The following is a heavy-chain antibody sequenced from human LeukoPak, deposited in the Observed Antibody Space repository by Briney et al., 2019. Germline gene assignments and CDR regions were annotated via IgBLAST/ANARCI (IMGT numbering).Heavy chain of an antibody. D-gene: IGHD3-22*01. CDR2: ISGGSGTI. CDR3: AREGYYDNSGYYRYFDL. J-gene: IGHJ2*01. Sequence: GGSLRLSCAASGFTFTNYNMNWVRQAPGKGLEWISYISGGSGTIYYADSVRGRFTVSRDNAKDSLWLQMNNLRVEDTAVYYCAREGYYDNSGYYRYFDLWGRGTLVTVSS. V-gene: IGHV3-48*01. CDR1: GFTFTNYN.